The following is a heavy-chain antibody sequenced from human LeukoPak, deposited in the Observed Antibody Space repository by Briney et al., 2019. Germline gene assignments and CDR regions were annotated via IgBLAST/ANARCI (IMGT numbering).Heavy chain of an antibody. CDR2: IYYSGST. J-gene: IGHJ4*02. D-gene: IGHD3-16*01. Sequence: SETLSLTCTVSGGSISSSSYYWGWVRQPPGKGLEWIGSIYYSGSTYYNPSLKSRVTISVDTSKNQFSLKLSSVTAADTAVYYCARRRLYYFDYWGQGTLVTVSS. V-gene: IGHV4-39*01. CDR3: ARRRLYYFDY. CDR1: GGSISSSSYY.